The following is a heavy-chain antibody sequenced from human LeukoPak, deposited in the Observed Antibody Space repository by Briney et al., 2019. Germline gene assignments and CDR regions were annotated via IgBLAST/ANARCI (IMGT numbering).Heavy chain of an antibody. D-gene: IGHD4-11*01. CDR1: GYSITSGYY. V-gene: IGHV4-38-2*01. J-gene: IGHJ4*02. CDR2: IYHSGST. Sequence: PSETLSLTCAVSGYSITSGYYWAWIRQPPGKGLEWIGNIYHSGSTYYNPSLKSRVTVSVDTSKNQFSLKLSSMTAADTAVYYCARRYSNYFFDYWGQGTLVTVSS. CDR3: ARRYSNYFFDY.